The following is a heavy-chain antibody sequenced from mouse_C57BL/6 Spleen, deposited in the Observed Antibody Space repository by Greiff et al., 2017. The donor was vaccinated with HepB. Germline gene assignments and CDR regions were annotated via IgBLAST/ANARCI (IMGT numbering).Heavy chain of an antibody. J-gene: IGHJ4*01. CDR1: GYTFTDYN. CDR2: INPNNGGT. CDR3: ARNWAYAMDY. Sequence: EVQLQQSGPELVKPGASVKIPCKASGYTFTDYNMDWVKQSHGKSLEWIGDINPNNGGTIYNQKFKGKATLTVEKSSSTAYMELRSLTSEDTAVYYCARNWAYAMDYWGQGTSVTVSS. D-gene: IGHD4-1*01. V-gene: IGHV1-18*01.